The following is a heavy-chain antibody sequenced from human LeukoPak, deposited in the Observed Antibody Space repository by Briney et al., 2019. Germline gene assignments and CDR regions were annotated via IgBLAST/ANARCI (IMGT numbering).Heavy chain of an antibody. J-gene: IGHJ4*02. Sequence: GGSLRLSCGASGFTFGTYWMHWVRQAPGKGLVWVSRINPDGSSTGYADSVRGRFTISGDNAKNALYLQMNSLRAEDTAVYYCTKDFDAATGYWGQGTLVTVSS. CDR3: TKDFDAATGY. V-gene: IGHV3-74*01. D-gene: IGHD3-9*01. CDR1: GFTFGTYW. CDR2: INPDGSST.